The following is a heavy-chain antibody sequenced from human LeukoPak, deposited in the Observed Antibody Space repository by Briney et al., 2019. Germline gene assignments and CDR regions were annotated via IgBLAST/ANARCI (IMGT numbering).Heavy chain of an antibody. Sequence: SVKVSCKASGGTFGSYVISWVRHAPGQGLEWMGGIIPPFGTAHYAQKFQGRLTITADESTSTVYMEMSSLRSEDTAVYYCARDVFWSGYPMDVWGQGTTVTVSS. CDR3: ARDVFWSGYPMDV. J-gene: IGHJ6*02. D-gene: IGHD3-3*01. CDR2: IIPPFGTA. CDR1: GGTFGSYV. V-gene: IGHV1-69*01.